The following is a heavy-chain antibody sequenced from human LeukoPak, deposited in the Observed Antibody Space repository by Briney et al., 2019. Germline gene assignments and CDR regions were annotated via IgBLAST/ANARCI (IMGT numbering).Heavy chain of an antibody. CDR2: IYYSGST. CDR1: GGSISSGGYY. J-gene: IGHJ4*02. Sequence: SETLSLTCTVSGGSISSGGYYWTWIRQHPGKGLEWIGYIYYSGSTYYNPSLKSRVTISVDTSKNQFSLKLTSATAADTAVYYCARDWDGYNRFDYWGQGTLVTVSS. V-gene: IGHV4-31*03. CDR3: ARDWDGYNRFDY. D-gene: IGHD5-24*01.